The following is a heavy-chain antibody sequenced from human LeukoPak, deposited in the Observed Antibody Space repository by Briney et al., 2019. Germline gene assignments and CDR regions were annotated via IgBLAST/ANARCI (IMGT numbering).Heavy chain of an antibody. CDR1: GDSIYSSNW. V-gene: IGHV4-4*02. Sequence: PSETLSLTCAVSGDSIYSSNWWSWVRQPPGKGLEWIGEIYHSGGTNYNPSLKSRVTISVDKSKNQFSLKLSPVTAADTAVYYCAGSAYCSGGSCYTGLPYWGQGTLVTVSS. CDR2: IYHSGGT. D-gene: IGHD2-15*01. J-gene: IGHJ4*02. CDR3: AGSAYCSGGSCYTGLPY.